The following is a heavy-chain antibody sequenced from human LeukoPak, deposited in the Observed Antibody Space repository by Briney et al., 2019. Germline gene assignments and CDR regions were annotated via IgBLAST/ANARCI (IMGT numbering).Heavy chain of an antibody. CDR2: ISYDGSNK. V-gene: IGHV3-30*18. CDR1: GFTFSSYG. D-gene: IGHD3-22*01. J-gene: IGHJ5*02. CDR3: AKDTYYYDSGGYYYFNWFDP. Sequence: GGSLRLSCAASGFTFSSYGMHWVRQAPGKGLEWVAVISYDGSNKYYADPVKGRFTISRDNSKNTLYLQMNSLRAEDTAVYYCAKDTYYYDSGGYYYFNWFDPWGQGTLVTVSS.